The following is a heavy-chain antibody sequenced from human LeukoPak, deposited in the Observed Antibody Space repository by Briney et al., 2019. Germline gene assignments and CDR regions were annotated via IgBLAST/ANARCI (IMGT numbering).Heavy chain of an antibody. D-gene: IGHD3-10*01. V-gene: IGHV3-20*01. CDR1: GFTFDDYG. Sequence: GGSLRLSCAASGFTFDDYGMSWVRQAPGRGLEWVSGISWNGGSTGYADSVKGRFTISRDNAKNSLYLQMNSLRAEDTALYHCARGRDYYGSGSYNYFDYWGQGTLVTVSS. CDR2: ISWNGGST. J-gene: IGHJ4*02. CDR3: ARGRDYYGSGSYNYFDY.